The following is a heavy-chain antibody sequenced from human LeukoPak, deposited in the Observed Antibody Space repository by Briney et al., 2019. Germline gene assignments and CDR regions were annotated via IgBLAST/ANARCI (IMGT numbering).Heavy chain of an antibody. CDR3: ARDGPVAGVELDQ. J-gene: IGHJ4*02. Sequence: GGSLRLSCAASGFTFSNYAMNWVRPAPGKGLEWVSGLSDSGSTTYYPDSVKGRFTISRDNAKNSLYLLMNSLRAEDTALYYCARDGPVAGVELDQWGQGTLVTVSS. V-gene: IGHV3-48*04. D-gene: IGHD6-19*01. CDR2: LSDSGSTT. CDR1: GFTFSNYA.